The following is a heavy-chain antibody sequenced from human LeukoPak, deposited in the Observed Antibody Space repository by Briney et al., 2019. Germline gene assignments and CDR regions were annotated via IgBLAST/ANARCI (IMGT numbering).Heavy chain of an antibody. J-gene: IGHJ4*02. CDR3: ARGDYYDSSGFAY. D-gene: IGHD3-22*01. V-gene: IGHV4-34*01. CDR2: INHSGST. Sequence: PSETLSLTCAVYGGSFSGYYWSWIRQPPGKGLEWIGEINHSGSTNYNPSLKSRVTISVDTSKNQFSLKLSSVTAADTAVYYCARGDYYDSSGFAYWGRGTRVTVSS. CDR1: GGSFSGYY.